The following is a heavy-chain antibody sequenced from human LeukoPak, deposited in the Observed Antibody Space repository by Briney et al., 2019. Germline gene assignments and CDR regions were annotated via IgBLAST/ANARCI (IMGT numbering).Heavy chain of an antibody. V-gene: IGHV6-1*01. D-gene: IGHD6-19*01. CDR1: GDXVSSNSAD. CDR3: ARARIAVAHTDFDY. Sequence: SQTLSLTCAISGDXVSSNSADWNWIRQSPSRGLEWLGRTYYRSKWYNDYAVSVKSRITINPDTSKNQFSLQLNSVTPEDTAVYYCARARIAVAHTDFDYWGQGTLVTVSS. CDR2: TYYRSKWYN. J-gene: IGHJ4*02.